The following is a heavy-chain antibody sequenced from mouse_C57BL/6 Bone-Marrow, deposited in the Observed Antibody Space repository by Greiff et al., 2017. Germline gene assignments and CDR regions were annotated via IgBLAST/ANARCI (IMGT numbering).Heavy chain of an antibody. V-gene: IGHV14-4*01. CDR3: TTHYYGSSYAMDY. J-gene: IGHJ4*01. CDR1: GFNIKDDY. Sequence: VQLQQSGAELVRPGASVKLSCTASGFNIKDDYMHWVKQRPEQGLEWIGWIDPGNGDTEYASKFQGKATITADTSSNTAYLQLSSLTSEDTAVYYCTTHYYGSSYAMDYWGQGTSVTVSS. D-gene: IGHD1-1*01. CDR2: IDPGNGDT.